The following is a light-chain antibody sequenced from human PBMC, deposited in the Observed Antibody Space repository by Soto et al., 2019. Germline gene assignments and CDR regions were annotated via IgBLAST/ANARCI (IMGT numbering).Light chain of an antibody. J-gene: IGLJ1*01. CDR3: APWDDSLNGFV. CDR2: SNN. Sequence: QSVLTQPPSASGTPGQRVTISCSGSSSNIGSTTVNWYQQLPGTAPKLLIYSNNQRPSGVPDRFSGSKSGTSASLAISGLQSEDVADYYCAPWDDSLNGFVFGIGTRSPS. CDR1: SSNIGSTT. V-gene: IGLV1-44*01.